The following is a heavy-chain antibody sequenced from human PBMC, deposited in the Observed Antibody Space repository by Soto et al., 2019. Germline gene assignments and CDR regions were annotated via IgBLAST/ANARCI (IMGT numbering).Heavy chain of an antibody. Sequence: ASVKVSCTASGGTFSSYASSWVRQAPGQGLEWMGGIIPIFGTANYAQKFQGRVTITADESTSTAYMELSSLRSEDTAVYYCARGSYYYGSGSYYNFNWFDPWGQGTQVTVSS. CDR3: ARGSYYYGSGSYYNFNWFDP. CDR1: GGTFSSYA. D-gene: IGHD3-10*01. CDR2: IIPIFGTA. J-gene: IGHJ5*02. V-gene: IGHV1-69*13.